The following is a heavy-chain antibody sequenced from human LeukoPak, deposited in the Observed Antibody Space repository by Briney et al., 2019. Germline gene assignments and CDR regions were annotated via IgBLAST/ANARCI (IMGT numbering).Heavy chain of an antibody. Sequence: PGGSLRLSCAASGFTFSSYAMSWVRQAPGKGLEWVSAISGSGGSTYYADSVKGRFTISRDNSKNTLYLQMNSLRAEDTAVYYCAKDLPWYYYDSSGYPPENAFDIWGQGTMVTVSS. J-gene: IGHJ3*02. D-gene: IGHD3-22*01. CDR2: ISGSGGST. CDR1: GFTFSSYA. CDR3: AKDLPWYYYDSSGYPPENAFDI. V-gene: IGHV3-23*01.